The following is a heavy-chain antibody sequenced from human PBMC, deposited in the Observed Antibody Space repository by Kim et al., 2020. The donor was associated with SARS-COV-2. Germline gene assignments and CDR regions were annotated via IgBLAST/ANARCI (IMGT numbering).Heavy chain of an antibody. CDR2: IYYSGST. CDR1: GGSISSGGYY. J-gene: IGHJ4*02. CDR3: ARVNYYDSSGYYDY. D-gene: IGHD3-22*01. V-gene: IGHV4-31*03. Sequence: SETLSLTCTVSGGSISSGGYYWSWIRQHPGKGLEWIGYIYYSGSTYYNPSLKSRVTISVDTSKNQFSLKLSSVTAADTAVYYCARVNYYDSSGYYDYWGQGTLVTVSS.